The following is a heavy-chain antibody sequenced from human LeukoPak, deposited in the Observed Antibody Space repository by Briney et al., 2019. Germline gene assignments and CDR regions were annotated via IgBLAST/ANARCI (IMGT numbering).Heavy chain of an antibody. V-gene: IGHV3-23*01. Sequence: GGSLRLSCAASGFTYDNYAMSWVRQAPGKGLEWVSSVSGSGATTYYADSVKGRFTISRDNAKNSLYLQMNSLRAEDTAVYFCARVGALSSSWLLYWGQGTLVTVSS. J-gene: IGHJ4*02. CDR3: ARVGALSSSWLLY. CDR2: VSGSGATT. D-gene: IGHD6-13*01. CDR1: GFTYDNYA.